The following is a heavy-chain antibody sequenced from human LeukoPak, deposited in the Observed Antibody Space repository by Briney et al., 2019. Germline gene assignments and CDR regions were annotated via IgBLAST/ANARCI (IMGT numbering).Heavy chain of an antibody. J-gene: IGHJ3*01. CDR1: GFTFTIFG. CDR3: TSDLDKSDGL. D-gene: IGHD2-8*01. V-gene: IGHV3-7*01. CDR2: INFDGSEK. Sequence: TGGSLRLSCAASGFTFTIFGLNWVRQAPGKGPEWVANINFDGSEKYYVDSVKGRFTISRDNAKSSLYLQMNSLRAEDTAVYYCTSDLDKSDGLWGQGTKVTVSS.